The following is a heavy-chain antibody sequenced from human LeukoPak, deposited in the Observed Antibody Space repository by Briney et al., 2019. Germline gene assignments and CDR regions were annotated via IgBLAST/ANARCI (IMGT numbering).Heavy chain of an antibody. CDR2: IYHNENF. CDR3: ARHLEGYCSGGSPCWFDP. V-gene: IGHV4-39*01. D-gene: IGHD2-15*01. Sequence: SETLSLTCTVSGASISSSSYYWGWIRQSPGKGLEWIGSIYHNENFYYNPSLKSRFTISLDTSRNQFSLKLTSVTAADTAVYYCARHLEGYCSGGSPCWFDPWGQGTLVTVSS. J-gene: IGHJ5*02. CDR1: GASISSSSYY.